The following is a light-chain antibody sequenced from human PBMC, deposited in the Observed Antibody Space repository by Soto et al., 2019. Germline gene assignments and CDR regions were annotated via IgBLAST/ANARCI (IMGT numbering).Light chain of an antibody. V-gene: IGKV3-20*01. Sequence: EIELTHSPGTLSLSPGEIATRSCRASQSVSSSYLAWYQQKPGQAPRLLIYGASSRATGIPDRFSGSGSGTDFTLTISRLEPEDFAVYYCQQYGSSLWTFGQGTRLEIK. J-gene: IGKJ5*01. CDR3: QQYGSSLWT. CDR1: QSVSSSY. CDR2: GAS.